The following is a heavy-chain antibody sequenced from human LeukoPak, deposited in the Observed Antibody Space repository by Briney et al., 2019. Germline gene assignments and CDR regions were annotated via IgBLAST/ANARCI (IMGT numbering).Heavy chain of an antibody. CDR3: ANGIAAAGHYYYGMDV. CDR1: GFIFGNYA. J-gene: IGHJ6*02. CDR2: ISFDGTTS. D-gene: IGHD6-13*01. V-gene: IGHV3-30-3*01. Sequence: PGRSLRLSCAASGFIFGNYAIHWVRQAPGKGLEWVSLISFDGTTSFYADSVKGRFTVSRDNSNNTLHLHLSGLKTEDTAAYYCANGIAAAGHYYYGMDVWGQGTTVTVSS.